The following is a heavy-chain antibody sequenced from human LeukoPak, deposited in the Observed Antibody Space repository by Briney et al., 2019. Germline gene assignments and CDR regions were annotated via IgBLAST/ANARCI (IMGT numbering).Heavy chain of an antibody. D-gene: IGHD2-15*01. CDR2: ISPTSSDI. CDR1: GFPFRSYS. J-gene: IGHJ4*02. Sequence: PGGSLRLSCAASGFPFRSYSVNWVRQAPGKGLEWVSYISPTSSDIYYADSVKGRFTMSRDNAKNSLYLQMNSLRDEDTAVYYCARERGIVVVVAATFFDYWGQGTLVTVSS. V-gene: IGHV3-48*02. CDR3: ARERGIVVVVAATFFDY.